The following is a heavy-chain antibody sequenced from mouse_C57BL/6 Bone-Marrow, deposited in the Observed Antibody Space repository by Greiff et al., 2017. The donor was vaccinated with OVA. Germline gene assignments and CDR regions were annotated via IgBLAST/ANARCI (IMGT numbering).Heavy chain of an antibody. Sequence: EVKVVESGGGLVQSGRSLRLSCATSGFTFSDFYMEWVRQAPGKGLEWIAASRNKANDYTTEYSASVKGRFIVSRDTSQSILYLQMNALRAEDTAIYYCARDAFYYGFDYWGQGTTLTVSS. CDR1: GFTFSDFY. CDR2: SRNKANDYTT. J-gene: IGHJ2*01. V-gene: IGHV7-1*01. D-gene: IGHD1-1*01. CDR3: ARDAFYYGFDY.